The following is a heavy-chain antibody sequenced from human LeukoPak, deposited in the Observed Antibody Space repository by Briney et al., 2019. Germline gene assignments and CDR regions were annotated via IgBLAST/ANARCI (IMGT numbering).Heavy chain of an antibody. CDR3: ARVIGDSNTMIVVPRRAFDI. CDR2: IHYSGRT. J-gene: IGHJ3*02. Sequence: SETLSLTCTVSGGSISSSNYFWDWIRQPPGKGLEWIGSIHYSGRTDYNPSLKSRVTISGDTSKNHFSLKLSSVTAADTAVYYCARVIGDSNTMIVVPRRAFDIWGQGTMVTVSS. CDR1: GGSISSSNYF. D-gene: IGHD3-22*01. V-gene: IGHV4-39*07.